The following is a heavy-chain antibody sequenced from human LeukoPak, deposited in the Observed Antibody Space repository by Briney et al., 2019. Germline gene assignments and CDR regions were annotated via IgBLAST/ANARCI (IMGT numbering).Heavy chain of an antibody. J-gene: IGHJ4*02. D-gene: IGHD2-15*01. Sequence: GGSLRLSCAASGFTFSSYEMNWIREAPGEGQEWGSYINSRGDIIHYADSVRDRFTISRDNAKNLLYLRMNSLRAAETRVYFSARDTPGVIITPDYWGQGTLVTVSS. V-gene: IGHV3-48*03. CDR3: ARDTPGVIITPDY. CDR2: INSRGDII. CDR1: GFTFSSYE.